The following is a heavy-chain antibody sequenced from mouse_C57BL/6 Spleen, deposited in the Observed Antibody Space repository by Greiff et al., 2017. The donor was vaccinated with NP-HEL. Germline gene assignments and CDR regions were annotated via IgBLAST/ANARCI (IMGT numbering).Heavy chain of an antibody. CDR3: ARYYYGSSYPLFDV. J-gene: IGHJ1*03. CDR2: INPSSGYT. D-gene: IGHD1-1*01. V-gene: IGHV1-4*01. Sequence: QVQLQQSGAELARPGASVKMSCKASGYTFTSYTMHWVKQRPGQGLEWIGYINPSSGYTKYNQKFKDKATLTADKSSSTAYMQLSSLTSEDSAVYYCARYYYGSSYPLFDVWGTGTTVTVSS. CDR1: GYTFTSYT.